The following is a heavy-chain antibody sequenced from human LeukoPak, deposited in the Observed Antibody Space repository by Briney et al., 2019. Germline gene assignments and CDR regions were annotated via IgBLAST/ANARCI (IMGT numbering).Heavy chain of an antibody. D-gene: IGHD2-15*01. CDR2: IRRDGTT. J-gene: IGHJ4*02. V-gene: IGHV3-74*01. CDR3: ARDAGQATPFDY. Sequence: GGSLTLSCAASGFTVSSYWIHWVRQAPGKGLVWVSLIRRDGTTTFAASVQGRFTISRDNARNTLYLQMNSVAAEDTAVYYCARDAGQATPFDYWGPGTLVTVSS. CDR1: GFTVSSYW.